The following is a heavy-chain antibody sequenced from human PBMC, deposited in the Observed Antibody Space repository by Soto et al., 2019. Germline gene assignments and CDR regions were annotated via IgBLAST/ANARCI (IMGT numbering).Heavy chain of an antibody. D-gene: IGHD2-8*02. CDR1: GASLSSGSYY. Sequence: SETLSLTCTVSGASLSSGSYYWSWIRQPPWKGLEWIGYFYFTGTTKYNPSLESRVTISADTSKNQFSLNLTSVTAADTAVYYCARISYWVKDYWGQGALVTASS. CDR2: FYFTGTT. CDR3: ARISYWVKDY. J-gene: IGHJ4*02. V-gene: IGHV4-61*01.